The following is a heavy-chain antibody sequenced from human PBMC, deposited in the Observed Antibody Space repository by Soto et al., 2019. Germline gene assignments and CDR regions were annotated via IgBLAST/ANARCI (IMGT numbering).Heavy chain of an antibody. CDR1: GGSISSGDYY. D-gene: IGHD3-22*01. V-gene: IGHV4-30-4*01. Sequence: PSETLSLTCTVSGGSISSGDYYWSWIRQPPGKGLEWIGYIYYSGSTYYNPSLKSRVTISVDTSKNQFSLKLSPVTAADTAVYYCARGVIGTMIVVVIPHWFDPWGQGTLVTVSS. CDR2: IYYSGST. J-gene: IGHJ5*02. CDR3: ARGVIGTMIVVVIPHWFDP.